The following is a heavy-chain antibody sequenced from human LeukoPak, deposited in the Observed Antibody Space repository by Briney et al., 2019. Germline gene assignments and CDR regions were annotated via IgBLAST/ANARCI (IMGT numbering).Heavy chain of an antibody. J-gene: IGHJ4*02. D-gene: IGHD5-18*01. Sequence: GGSLRLSCAASGFTFSSYSMNWVRQAPGKGLEWVSLISGSSSNVYYADSVKGRFTISRDNAKNSLNLQMNSLRAEDTAVYYCARVFIVPDTAMVDYWGQGTRVTVSS. CDR1: GFTFSSYS. V-gene: IGHV3-21*01. CDR2: ISGSSSNV. CDR3: ARVFIVPDTAMVDY.